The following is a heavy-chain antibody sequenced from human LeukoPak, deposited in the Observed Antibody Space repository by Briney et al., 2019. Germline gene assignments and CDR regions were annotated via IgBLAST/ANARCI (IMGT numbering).Heavy chain of an antibody. CDR3: AGASDYDYVWGSYRYYDWFDP. V-gene: IGHV3-21*01. CDR1: GVTFSSYS. Sequence: PGGSLRLSCAASGVTFSSYSMNWVRQAPGKGLEWVSSISSSRSYIYYADSVKGRFTISRDNAKNSLYLQVNSLRAEDTAVYYCAGASDYDYVWGSYRYYDWFDPWGQGTLVTVSS. CDR2: ISSSRSYI. J-gene: IGHJ5*02. D-gene: IGHD3-16*02.